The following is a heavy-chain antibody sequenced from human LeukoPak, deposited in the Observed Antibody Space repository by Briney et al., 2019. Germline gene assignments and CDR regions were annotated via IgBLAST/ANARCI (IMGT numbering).Heavy chain of an antibody. Sequence: SETLSLTCTVSGASISNDFWSWIRQPPGKGLEWIGYIHYSGTTNYNPSLESRVTMFSDTSKNQFSLKLRSVTAADTAVYYCARDPRDCTSTSCYTGNSYFDPWGQGTLVTVSS. J-gene: IGHJ5*02. CDR1: GASISNDF. V-gene: IGHV4-59*12. CDR2: IHYSGTT. CDR3: ARDPRDCTSTSCYTGNSYFDP. D-gene: IGHD2-2*02.